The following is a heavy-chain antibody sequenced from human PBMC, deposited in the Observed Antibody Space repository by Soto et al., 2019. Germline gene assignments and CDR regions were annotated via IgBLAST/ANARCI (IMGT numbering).Heavy chain of an antibody. CDR3: AKGQRLRFLYYLDY. CDR1: GFTFSSYA. V-gene: IGHV3-23*01. Sequence: GGSLRLSCAASGFTFSSYAMSWVRQAPGKGLEWVSAISGSGGSTYYADSVKGRFTISRDNSKNTLYLQMNSLRAEDTAVYYCAKGQRLRFLYYLDYWGQGTLVTVSS. CDR2: ISGSGGST. J-gene: IGHJ4*02. D-gene: IGHD5-12*01.